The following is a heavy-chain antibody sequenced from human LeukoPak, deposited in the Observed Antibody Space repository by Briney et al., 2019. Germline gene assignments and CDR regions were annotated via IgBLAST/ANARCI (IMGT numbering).Heavy chain of an antibody. Sequence: GGSLRLSCAASGFTFSRYTMHWVRQAPGKGLEWVALISYDGSNKYYADSVKGRFTISRDNAKNSLYLQMNSLRAEDTAVYYCARGGTPEAVIDAFDIWGQGTMVTVSS. J-gene: IGHJ3*02. CDR1: GFTFSRYT. CDR2: ISYDGSNK. CDR3: ARGGTPEAVIDAFDI. D-gene: IGHD1-7*01. V-gene: IGHV3-30-3*01.